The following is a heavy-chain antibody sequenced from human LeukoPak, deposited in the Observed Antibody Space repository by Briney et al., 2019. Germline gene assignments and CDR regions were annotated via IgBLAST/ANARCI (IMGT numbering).Heavy chain of an antibody. J-gene: IGHJ5*02. Sequence: SETLSLTCTVSGGSISSYYWSWIRQPAGKGLEWIGRIYTSRSTNYNPSLKSRVTMSVDTSKNQFSLKLSSVTAADTAVYYCARDLDIVVENWFDPWGQGTLVTVSS. V-gene: IGHV4-4*07. CDR2: IYTSRST. D-gene: IGHD2-2*03. CDR3: ARDLDIVVENWFDP. CDR1: GGSISSYY.